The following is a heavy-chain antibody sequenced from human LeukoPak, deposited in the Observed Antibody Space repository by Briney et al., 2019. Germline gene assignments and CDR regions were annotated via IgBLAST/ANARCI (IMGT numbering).Heavy chain of an antibody. CDR1: GFTFTDYW. J-gene: IGHJ4*02. V-gene: IGHV3-7*01. Sequence: PGGSLRLSCAASGFTFTDYWMTWVRQVPGKGLEWVANIHKAGTESYYVDSVKGRFAISRDNAKNSLDLQLGSLRVDDTAVYYCARVGTWELQRVFDYWGQGTLVTVSS. CDR3: ARVGTWELQRVFDY. CDR2: IHKAGTES. D-gene: IGHD1-26*01.